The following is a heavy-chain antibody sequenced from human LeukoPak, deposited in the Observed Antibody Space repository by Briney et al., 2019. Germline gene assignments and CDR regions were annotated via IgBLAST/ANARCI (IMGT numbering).Heavy chain of an antibody. D-gene: IGHD3-10*01. CDR3: ARGHVGGWFGELSVAWFDP. CDR2: IYYSGST. V-gene: IGHV4-39*07. CDR1: GGSISSSSYY. J-gene: IGHJ5*02. Sequence: PSETLSLTCTVSGGSISSSSYYWGWIRQPPGKGLEWIGSIYYSGSTYYNPSLKSRVTISVDTSKNQFSLKLSSVTAADTAVYYCARGHVGGWFGELSVAWFDPWGQGTLVTVSS.